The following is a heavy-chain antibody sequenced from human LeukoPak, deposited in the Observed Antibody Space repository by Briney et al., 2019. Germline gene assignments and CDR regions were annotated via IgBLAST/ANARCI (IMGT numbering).Heavy chain of an antibody. J-gene: IGHJ6*03. Sequence: SETLSLTCTVSGGSISSSSYYWGWIRQPPGKGLEWIGSIYYSGSTYYNPSLKSRVTISVDTSKNQFSLKLSSVTAADTAVYYCARVFQSSYYYYYYMDVWGKGTTVTVSS. V-gene: IGHV4-39*01. CDR2: IYYSGST. D-gene: IGHD2/OR15-2a*01. CDR1: GGSISSSSYY. CDR3: ARVFQSSYYYYYYMDV.